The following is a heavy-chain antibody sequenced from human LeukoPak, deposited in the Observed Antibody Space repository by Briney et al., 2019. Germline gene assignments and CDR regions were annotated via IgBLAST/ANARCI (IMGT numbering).Heavy chain of an antibody. CDR2: MNPNSGNT. Sequence: ASVKVSCKASGYTFTSYDINWVRQAPGKGLEWMGWMNPNSGNTGYAQKFQGRVTMTRNTSISTAYMELSSLRSEDTAVYYCARGTGTLAQNYYYYYMDVWGKGTTVTVSS. CDR1: GYTFTSYD. CDR3: ARGTGTLAQNYYYYYMDV. J-gene: IGHJ6*03. V-gene: IGHV1-8*01. D-gene: IGHD1-7*01.